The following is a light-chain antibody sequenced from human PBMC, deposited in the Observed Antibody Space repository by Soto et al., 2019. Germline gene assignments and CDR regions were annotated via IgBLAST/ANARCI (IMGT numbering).Light chain of an antibody. CDR3: QQRTNWQVT. Sequence: ETVLTQSPGTLSLSPGEGATLSCRVSQSVSSFLAWYQQKPGQAPRLRIYDASNRATGIPARVSGRLSWKDCTLTISSLEPEELSVYDCQQRTNWQVTFGQWTRLEIK. V-gene: IGKV3-11*01. J-gene: IGKJ5*01. CDR1: QSVSSF. CDR2: DAS.